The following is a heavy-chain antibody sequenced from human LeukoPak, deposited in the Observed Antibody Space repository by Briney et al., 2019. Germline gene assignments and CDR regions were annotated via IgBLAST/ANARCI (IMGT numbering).Heavy chain of an antibody. D-gene: IGHD3-16*01. Sequence: GGSLRLSCAASGFTFSSYAMHWVRQAPGKGLEWVAVISYDGSNKYYADSVKGRFTISRDNSKNTLYLQMNSLRAEDTAVYYCARVGVMYWYFDLWGRGTLVTVSS. CDR1: GFTFSSYA. CDR2: ISYDGSNK. V-gene: IGHV3-30-3*01. J-gene: IGHJ2*01. CDR3: ARVGVMYWYFDL.